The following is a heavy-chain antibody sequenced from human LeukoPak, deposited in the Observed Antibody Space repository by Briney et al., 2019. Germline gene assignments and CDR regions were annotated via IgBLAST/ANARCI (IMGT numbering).Heavy chain of an antibody. CDR3: TTFYHEYSPY. V-gene: IGHV3-15*01. CDR1: GFSFMNAW. J-gene: IGHJ4*02. Sequence: EGSLRLSCAASGFSFMNAWKIWVRQAPGKGLEWFGRIKSNADGGTPDYAAPARGRFTISRDDSKNTLYLQMNSLKTEDTAVYYCTTFYHEYSPYWGRGTLVTVSS. CDR2: IKSNADGGTP. D-gene: IGHD2/OR15-2a*01.